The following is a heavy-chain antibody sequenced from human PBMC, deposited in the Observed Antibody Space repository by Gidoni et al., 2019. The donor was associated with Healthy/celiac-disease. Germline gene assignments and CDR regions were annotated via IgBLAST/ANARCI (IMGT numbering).Heavy chain of an antibody. CDR1: GFTFRSNS. J-gene: IGHJ5*02. Sequence: EVQLVESGGGLVKPGGSLRLPCAASGFTFRSNSMTWVPQAPGKGLEWVSSISSSSSYIYYADSVKGRFTISRDNAKNSLYLQMNSLRAEDTAVYYCASDYSYYYDSSGYFPPLGWFDPWGQGTLVTVSS. D-gene: IGHD3-22*01. V-gene: IGHV3-21*01. CDR3: ASDYSYYYDSSGYFPPLGWFDP. CDR2: ISSSSSYI.